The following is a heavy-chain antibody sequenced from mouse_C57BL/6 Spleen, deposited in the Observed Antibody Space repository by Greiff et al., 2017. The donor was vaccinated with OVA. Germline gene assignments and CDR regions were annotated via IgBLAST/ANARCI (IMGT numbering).Heavy chain of an antibody. D-gene: IGHD2-1*01. CDR3: ARDYYGNSPWFAY. Sequence: EVQLVESGGGLVKPGGSLKLSCAASGFTFSDYGMHWVRQAPEKGLEWVAYISSGSSTIYYADTVKGRFTLSRDNAKNTLFLQMTSLRSEDTAMYYCARDYYGNSPWFAYWGQGTLVTVSA. V-gene: IGHV5-17*01. J-gene: IGHJ3*01. CDR1: GFTFSDYG. CDR2: ISSGSSTI.